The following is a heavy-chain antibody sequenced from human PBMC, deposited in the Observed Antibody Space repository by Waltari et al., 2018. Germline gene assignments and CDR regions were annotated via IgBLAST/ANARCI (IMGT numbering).Heavy chain of an antibody. D-gene: IGHD1-1*01. V-gene: IGHV4-59*01. CDR3: ARSTGEVGDAFDI. Sequence: QVQLQESGPGLVKPSETLSLTCTVSGDSINNFYWNWIRQPPGKGLEWIGFVYYSGSTNYNPSLKSRVTISIETSKKKLSLNLTSVTAADTAVYYCARSTGEVGDAFDIWGQGTLVTVSS. CDR1: GDSINNFY. J-gene: IGHJ3*02. CDR2: VYYSGST.